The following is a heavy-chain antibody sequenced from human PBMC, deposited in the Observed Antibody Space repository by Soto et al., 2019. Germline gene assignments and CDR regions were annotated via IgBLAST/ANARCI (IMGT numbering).Heavy chain of an antibody. CDR1: GGSFSGYY. J-gene: IGHJ6*03. Sequence: SETLSLTCAVYGGSFSGYYWSWIRQPPGKGLEWIGEINHSGSTNYNPSLKSRVTISVDTSKNQFSLKLSSVTAADTAVYYCARGRVLRFLDSTWRGGNYYYYYMVVWGKGTTVT. CDR2: INHSGST. CDR3: ARGRVLRFLDSTWRGGNYYYYYMVV. V-gene: IGHV4-34*01. D-gene: IGHD3-3*01.